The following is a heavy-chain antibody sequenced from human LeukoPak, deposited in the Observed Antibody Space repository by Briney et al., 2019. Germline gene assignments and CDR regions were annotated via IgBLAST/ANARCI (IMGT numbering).Heavy chain of an antibody. CDR3: ARASMVRGPQGVNWFDP. J-gene: IGHJ5*02. CDR1: GFTFSSYR. D-gene: IGHD3-10*01. CDR2: ISSSSSYI. V-gene: IGHV3-21*01. Sequence: GGSLRLSCEASGFTFSSYRMNWVRQAPWKGLEWVSSISSSSSYIYYADSVKGRFTISRDNAKNSLYLQMNSLRAEDTAVYYCARASMVRGPQGVNWFDPWGQGTLVTVSS.